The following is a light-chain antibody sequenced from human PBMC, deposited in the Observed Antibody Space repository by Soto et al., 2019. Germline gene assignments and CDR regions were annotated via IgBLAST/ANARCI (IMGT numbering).Light chain of an antibody. CDR1: QTVSSNY. CDR3: QQDSSSPT. CDR2: GAS. V-gene: IGKV3-20*01. Sequence: EIVLTQSPGTLSLSPGERATLSCRASQTVSSNYLAWFQQKPGQTPRLLIYGASSSATGIPGRFSGSGSGTDFTRTINSLEPEDFAVYFCQQDSSSPTFGEGTKVDIK. J-gene: IGKJ4*02.